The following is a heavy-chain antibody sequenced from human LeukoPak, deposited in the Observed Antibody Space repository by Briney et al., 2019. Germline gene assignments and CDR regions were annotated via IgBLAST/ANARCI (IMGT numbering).Heavy chain of an antibody. Sequence: PGRSLRLSCAASGFTFSSYGMHWVRQAPGKGLEWVAVISYDGSNKYYADSVKGRFTISRDNSKNTLYLQMNSLRAEDTAVYYCAKTDYGDYGHYFDYWGQGTLVTVSS. CDR2: ISYDGSNK. D-gene: IGHD4-17*01. J-gene: IGHJ4*02. V-gene: IGHV3-30*18. CDR3: AKTDYGDYGHYFDY. CDR1: GFTFSSYG.